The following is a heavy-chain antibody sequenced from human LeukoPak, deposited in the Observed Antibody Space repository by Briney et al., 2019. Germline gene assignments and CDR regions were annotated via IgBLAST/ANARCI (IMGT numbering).Heavy chain of an antibody. Sequence: KPSETLSLTCTVSGYSISSGYYWGWIRQPPGKGLEWIGYIYYSGSTNYNPSLKSRVTISVDTSKNQFSLNLTSVTAADTAVYYCVRASVESGGAFDIWGQGTMVTVSS. V-gene: IGHV4-61*01. CDR2: IYYSGST. CDR1: GYSISSGYY. CDR3: VRASVESGGAFDI. J-gene: IGHJ3*02. D-gene: IGHD2-15*01.